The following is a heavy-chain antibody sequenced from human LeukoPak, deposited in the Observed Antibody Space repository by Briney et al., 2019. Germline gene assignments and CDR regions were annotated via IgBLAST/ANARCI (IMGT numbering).Heavy chain of an antibody. CDR1: GGSFSGYY. CDR2: INHSGST. V-gene: IGHV4-34*01. D-gene: IGHD6-13*01. J-gene: IGHJ4*02. Sequence: KPSETLSLTCAVYGGSFSGYYWSWIRQPPGKGLEWIGEINHSGSTNYNPSLKSRVTISVDTSKNQFSLKLSSVTAADTAVYYCASFPGIAAAGSGVFDYWGQGTLVTVSS. CDR3: ASFPGIAAAGSGVFDY.